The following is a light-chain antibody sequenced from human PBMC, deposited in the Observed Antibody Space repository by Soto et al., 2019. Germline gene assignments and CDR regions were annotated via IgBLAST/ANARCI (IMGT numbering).Light chain of an antibody. Sequence: EIVLTQSPGTLSLSPGERATLSCRASQSLSGGYLAWFQQKPGQTPRLLIYSASNRATGIPDRFSGSGSGTDFTLTISRREPEDFGVYYCQQNGSLPITFGQGTRLEIK. J-gene: IGKJ5*01. CDR2: SAS. CDR3: QQNGSLPIT. CDR1: QSLSGGY. V-gene: IGKV3-20*01.